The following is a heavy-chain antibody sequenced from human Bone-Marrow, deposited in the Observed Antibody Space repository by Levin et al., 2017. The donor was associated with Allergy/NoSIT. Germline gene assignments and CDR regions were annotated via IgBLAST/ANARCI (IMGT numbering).Heavy chain of an antibody. CDR1: GYSFTSYW. CDR2: IDPSDSYT. Sequence: PGESLKISCKGSGYSFTSYWISWVRQMPGKGLEWMGRIDPSDSYTNYSPSFQGHVTISADKSISTAYLQWSSLKASDTAMYYCARGGDIVVVPAAGGWFDPWGQGTLVTVSS. CDR3: ARGGDIVVVPAAGGWFDP. D-gene: IGHD2-2*01. V-gene: IGHV5-10-1*01. J-gene: IGHJ5*02.